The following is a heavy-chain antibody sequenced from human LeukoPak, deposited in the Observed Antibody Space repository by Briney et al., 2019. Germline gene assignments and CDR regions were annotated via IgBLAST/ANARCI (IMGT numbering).Heavy chain of an antibody. CDR3: AKDLSSGWYSRYYFDY. D-gene: IGHD6-19*01. J-gene: IGHJ4*02. V-gene: IGHV3-9*01. CDR1: GFTFDDYA. Sequence: GRSLRLSCAASGFTFDDYAMHWVQQAPGKGLEWVSGISWNSGSIAYADSVKGRFTISRDNAKNSLYLQMNSLRAEDTALYYCAKDLSSGWYSRYYFDYWGQGTLVTVSS. CDR2: ISWNSGSI.